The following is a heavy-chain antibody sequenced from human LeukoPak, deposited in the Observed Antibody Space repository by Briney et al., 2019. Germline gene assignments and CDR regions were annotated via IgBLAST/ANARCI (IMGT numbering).Heavy chain of an antibody. CDR3: AKASMPQSSGSYYGGFDY. V-gene: IGHV3-73*01. D-gene: IGHD1-26*01. Sequence: GGSLRLSCAAAGFSISGSAIHWVRQASAKRLEWIGRIRSKANNYATTYSESVKGRFTFSRDDSKNMAYLQMNSLQTEDTAVYYCAKASMPQSSGSYYGGFDYWGQGTLVTVSS. CDR2: IRSKANNYAT. CDR1: GFSISGSA. J-gene: IGHJ4*02.